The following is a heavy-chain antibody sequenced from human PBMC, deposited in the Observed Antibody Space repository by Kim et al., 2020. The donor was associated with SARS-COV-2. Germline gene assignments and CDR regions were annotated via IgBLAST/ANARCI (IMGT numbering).Heavy chain of an antibody. D-gene: IGHD3-3*01. CDR2: T. Sequence: TNYAQKFQGRVTMTRDTSISTAYMELSRLRSDDTAVYYCARSFWSGYLGYWGQGTLVTVSS. CDR3: ARSFWSGYLGY. J-gene: IGHJ4*02. V-gene: IGHV1-2*02.